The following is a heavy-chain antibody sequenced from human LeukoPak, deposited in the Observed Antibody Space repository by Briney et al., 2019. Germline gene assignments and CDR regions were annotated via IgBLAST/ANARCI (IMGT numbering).Heavy chain of an antibody. CDR3: AKIPGSSWYDGPIDY. D-gene: IGHD6-13*01. V-gene: IGHV3-7*01. J-gene: IGHJ4*02. CDR1: GFNYTKYW. Sequence: GGSLRPSCVASGFNYTKYWMTWVRQSPGKGLEWVANRKHDGREQYYATSVKGRFSLARDNAKNSLYLHMNGLRCEDTAVYYCAKIPGSSWYDGPIDYLGPGTLVTVSS. CDR2: RKHDGREQ.